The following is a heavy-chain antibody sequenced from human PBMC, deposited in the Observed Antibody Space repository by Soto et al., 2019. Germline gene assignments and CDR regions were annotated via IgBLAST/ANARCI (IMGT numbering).Heavy chain of an antibody. CDR3: ARGASSHYGMDV. V-gene: IGHV3-74*01. Sequence: EVQLGESGGGLVQPGGSQRLSCAASGFSIGTYWMHWVRQVPGKGLVWVSRINSDGCSTSYADSVEGRFTISRDNAKNTLYLQMNSLGVDDTAVYYCARGASSHYGMDVWGQGTTVTVSS. CDR2: INSDGCST. CDR1: GFSIGTYW. J-gene: IGHJ6*02.